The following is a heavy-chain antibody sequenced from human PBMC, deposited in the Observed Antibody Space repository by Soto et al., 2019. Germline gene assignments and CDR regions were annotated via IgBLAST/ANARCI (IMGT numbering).Heavy chain of an antibody. V-gene: IGHV1-69*13. CDR1: GGTFSIYA. CDR2: IIPIFGTA. D-gene: IGHD2-2*01. Sequence: SVKVSCKASGGTFSIYAISWVLQAPGQGLEWMGGIIPIFGTANYAQKFQGRVTITADESTSTAYMELSSLRSEDTAVYYCARVGYCSSTSCYGYYYGMDVWGHGTTVTVSS. J-gene: IGHJ6*02. CDR3: ARVGYCSSTSCYGYYYGMDV.